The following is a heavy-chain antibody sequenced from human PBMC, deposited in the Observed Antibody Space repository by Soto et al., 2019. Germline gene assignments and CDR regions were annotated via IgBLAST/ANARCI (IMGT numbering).Heavy chain of an antibody. D-gene: IGHD3-10*01. CDR3: ARVWGGAFDI. V-gene: IGHV4-59*01. CDR2: IYNGNT. CDR1: GGSISGYY. J-gene: IGHJ3*02. Sequence: SETLSLTCIISGGSISGYYWTWIRQSPGKGLEYIGYIYNGNTNYNPPLKSRVTISVDTSKNQFSLKLSSVTAADTAVYYCARVWGGAFDIWGQGTMVTVSS.